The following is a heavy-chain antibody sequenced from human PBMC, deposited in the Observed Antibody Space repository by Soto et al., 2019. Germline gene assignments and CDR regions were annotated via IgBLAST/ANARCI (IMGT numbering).Heavy chain of an antibody. Sequence: QVQLVESGGGVVQPGRSLRLSCAASGSTFSRYAMHWVRQAPGKGLEWVAVISYDGSNKYYADSVKGRFTISRDNSKNTLYLQMNSLRAEDTAVYYCARYIVVVTATYAFDIWGQGTMVTVSS. D-gene: IGHD2-21*02. V-gene: IGHV3-30-3*01. J-gene: IGHJ3*02. CDR3: ARYIVVVTATYAFDI. CDR2: ISYDGSNK. CDR1: GSTFSRYA.